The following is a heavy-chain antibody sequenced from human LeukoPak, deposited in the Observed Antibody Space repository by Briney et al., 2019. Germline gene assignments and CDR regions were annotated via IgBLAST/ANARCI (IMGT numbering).Heavy chain of an antibody. J-gene: IGHJ4*02. Sequence: GASVKVSCKASGGTFISYAISWVRQAPGQGLEWMGGIIPIFGTANYAQKFQGRVTITADESTSTAYMELSSLRSEDTAVYYCARAPGIAAADLDYWGQGTLVTVSS. V-gene: IGHV1-69*13. CDR2: IIPIFGTA. CDR3: ARAPGIAAADLDY. CDR1: GGTFISYA. D-gene: IGHD6-13*01.